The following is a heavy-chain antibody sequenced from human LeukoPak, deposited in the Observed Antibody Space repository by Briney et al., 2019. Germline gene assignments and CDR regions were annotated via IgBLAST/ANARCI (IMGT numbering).Heavy chain of an antibody. CDR3: ASFNYYDSSGYYS. Sequence: PLETLSLTCAVYGGSFSGYYWSWIRQPPGKGLEWIGEINHSGSTNYNPSLKSRVIISVDTSKNQFSLKLSSVTAADTAVYYCASFNYYDSSGYYSWGQGTLVTVSS. CDR2: INHSGST. D-gene: IGHD3-22*01. V-gene: IGHV4-34*01. J-gene: IGHJ4*02. CDR1: GGSFSGYY.